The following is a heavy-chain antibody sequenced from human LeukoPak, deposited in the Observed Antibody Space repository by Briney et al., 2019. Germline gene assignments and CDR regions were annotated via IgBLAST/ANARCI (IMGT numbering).Heavy chain of an antibody. D-gene: IGHD3-10*01. CDR3: ARGSAWDSPVL. V-gene: IGHV4-59*01. CDR2: ISHSGST. Sequence: SETLSLTCTVSGGSISTFYWSWIRQPPGKGLEWIAYISHSGSTSYNPFLKSRVVMSVDTSKNQFSLKLSSVTAADTAVYYCARGSAWDSPVLWGQGTLVAVSS. CDR1: GGSISTFY. J-gene: IGHJ4*02.